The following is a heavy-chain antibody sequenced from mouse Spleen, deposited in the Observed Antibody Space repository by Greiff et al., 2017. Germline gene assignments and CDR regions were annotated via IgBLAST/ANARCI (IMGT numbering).Heavy chain of an antibody. D-gene: IGHD3-2*01. J-gene: IGHJ2*01. V-gene: IGHV2-9-1*01. CDR3: ARKGTARATYYFDY. CDR1: GFSLTSYA. Sequence: VKLMESGPGLVAPSQSLSITCTVSGFSLTSYAISWVRQPPGKGLEWLGVIWTGGGTNYNSALKSRLSISKDNSKSQVFLKMNSLQTDDTARYYCARKGTARATYYFDYWGQGTTLTVSS. CDR2: IWTGGGT.